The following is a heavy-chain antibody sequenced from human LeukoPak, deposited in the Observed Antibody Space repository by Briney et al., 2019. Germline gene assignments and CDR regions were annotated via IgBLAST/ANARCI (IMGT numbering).Heavy chain of an antibody. J-gene: IGHJ5*02. D-gene: IGHD6-13*01. CDR2: IYYSGST. CDR1: GGSISSYY. V-gene: IGHV4-59*01. CDR3: ARGGPYSSSWHFDP. Sequence: ASETLSLTCTVSGGSISSYYWSWIRQPPGKGLEWIGYIYYSGSTNYHPSLKSRVTISVDTSKNQFSLNLNSVTAADTAVYSCARGGPYSSSWHFDPWGQGTLVTVSS.